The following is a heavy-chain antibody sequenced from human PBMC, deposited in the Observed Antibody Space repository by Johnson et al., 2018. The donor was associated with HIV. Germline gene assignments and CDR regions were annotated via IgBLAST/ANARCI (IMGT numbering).Heavy chain of an antibody. V-gene: IGHV3-13*01. Sequence: VQLVESGGGVVQPGGSLRLSCAASGFTFTTYDMHWVRQGTGKGLEWVSGIGTGGDTHYPDSVKGRFTISRDNSKNTLYLQMNSLRGEDTAVYYCARDSDQYSSGWYEQLDAFDIWGQGTMVTVSS. J-gene: IGHJ3*02. D-gene: IGHD6-19*01. CDR1: GFTFTTYD. CDR3: ARDSDQYSSGWYEQLDAFDI. CDR2: IGTGGDT.